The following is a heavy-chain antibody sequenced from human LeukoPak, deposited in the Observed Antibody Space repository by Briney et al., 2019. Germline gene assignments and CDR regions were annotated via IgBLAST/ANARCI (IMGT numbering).Heavy chain of an antibody. CDR3: ARHKALDGRYYYPLDY. D-gene: IGHD3-22*01. CDR2: IDYSGNT. J-gene: IGHJ4*02. V-gene: IGHV4-59*08. Sequence: PETLSLTCTVSADSISSYYWSWIRQAPGKRLEWIGYIDYSGNTNYNPSLRSRVTISADTSRNQFSLNLRSVTAADTAIYYCARHKALDGRYYYPLDYWGQGTLVTVSS. CDR1: ADSISSYY.